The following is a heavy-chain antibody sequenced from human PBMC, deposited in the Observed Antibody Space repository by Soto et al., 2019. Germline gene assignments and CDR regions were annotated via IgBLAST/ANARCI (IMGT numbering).Heavy chain of an antibody. Sequence: GGSLRLSCASSGFTFSSYWMSLVRQAPGKGLEWVANIKQDGSEKYYVDSVKGRFTISRDNAKNSLYLQMNSLGADDTAVYFCARSPSAVTTHYFYGLDVWGQGTTVTVSS. D-gene: IGHD4-4*01. CDR1: GFTFSSYW. J-gene: IGHJ6*02. CDR2: IKQDGSEK. V-gene: IGHV3-7*04. CDR3: ARSPSAVTTHYFYGLDV.